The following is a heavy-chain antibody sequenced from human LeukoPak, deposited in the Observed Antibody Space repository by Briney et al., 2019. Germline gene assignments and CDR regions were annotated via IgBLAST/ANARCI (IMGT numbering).Heavy chain of an antibody. J-gene: IGHJ4*02. CDR2: IGTASDT. CDR3: AKRGIVIRAVIIIGFHKEAYYFDY. CDR1: GFTFSSFD. Sequence: GGSLRLSCAASGFTFSSFDMHWVRQPTGQGLEWVSTIGTASDTYYPGSVEGRFTLSRDTSKNTVYLQMNSLRVEDTAVYFCAKRGIVIRAVIIIGFHKEAYYFDYWGQGILVTVSS. D-gene: IGHD3-10*01. V-gene: IGHV3-13*01.